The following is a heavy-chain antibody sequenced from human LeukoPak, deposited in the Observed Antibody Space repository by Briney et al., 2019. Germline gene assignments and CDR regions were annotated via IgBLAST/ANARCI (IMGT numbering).Heavy chain of an antibody. Sequence: SETLSLTCTVSGGSISSYYWSWIRQPPGKGLEWIGYISYSGSTTYNPSLKSRVTISVDTSKNQFSLKLSSATAADTALYYCARSSAYYYESSGYSSGAYYFDYWGQGTLVTVSS. CDR3: ARSSAYYYESSGYSSGAYYFDY. V-gene: IGHV4-59*01. CDR2: ISYSGST. D-gene: IGHD3-22*01. CDR1: GGSISSYY. J-gene: IGHJ4*02.